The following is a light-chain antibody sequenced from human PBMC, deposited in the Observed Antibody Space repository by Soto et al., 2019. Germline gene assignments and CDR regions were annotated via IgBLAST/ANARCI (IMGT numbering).Light chain of an antibody. J-gene: IGKJ1*01. Sequence: EILMTQSPVTLSVSPGERATLSCRASQSISSYLSWYQQKPGQAPRPVIYDTSNRATGIPDRFSGSGSGTDFTLTISRLEPEDFAVYYCQQYGSSPAFGQGTK. CDR2: DTS. CDR3: QQYGSSPA. V-gene: IGKV3-20*01. CDR1: QSISSY.